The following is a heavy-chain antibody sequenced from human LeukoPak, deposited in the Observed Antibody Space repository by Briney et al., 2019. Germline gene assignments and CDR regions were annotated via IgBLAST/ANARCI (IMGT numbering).Heavy chain of an antibody. CDR2: IIPIFGTA. D-gene: IGHD3-10*01. J-gene: IGHJ5*02. V-gene: IGHV1-69*05. Sequence: SVKVSCKASGGTFSSYAISWVRQAPGQGLEWMGGIIPIFGTANYAQKFQGRVTITTDESTSTAYMGLSSLRSEDTAVYYCARAGSLSVPAYNWFDPWGQGTLVTVSS. CDR3: ARAGSLSVPAYNWFDP. CDR1: GGTFSSYA.